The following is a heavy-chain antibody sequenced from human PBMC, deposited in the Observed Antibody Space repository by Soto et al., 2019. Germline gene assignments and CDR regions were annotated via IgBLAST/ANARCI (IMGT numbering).Heavy chain of an antibody. CDR1: GFTFSNYA. D-gene: IGHD1-26*01. V-gene: IGHV3-23*01. J-gene: IGHJ4*02. Sequence: GGSLRLSCTASGFTFSNYAMSWVRQAPGKGLEWVSAITRTDSTYYADSVKGRFTISRDNSRNTLYLQMNSLGAEDAALYYCAKALVGEVGATDYWGQGTLVTVSS. CDR3: AKALVGEVGATDY. CDR2: ITRTDST.